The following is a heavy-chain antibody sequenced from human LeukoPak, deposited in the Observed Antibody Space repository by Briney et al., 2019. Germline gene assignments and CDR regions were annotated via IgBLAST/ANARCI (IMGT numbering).Heavy chain of an antibody. D-gene: IGHD5-18*01. CDR3: ARDRPGGSYGHYFDY. J-gene: IGHJ4*02. Sequence: SETLSLTCTVSGGSIIRTDYYWGWIRQPPGKGLEWIGSIYHSGSTNYNPSLKSRVTISADTSKNQFSLKLSSVTAADTAVYYCARDRPGGSYGHYFDYWGQGTLVTVSS. V-gene: IGHV4-39*07. CDR1: GGSIIRTDYY. CDR2: IYHSGST.